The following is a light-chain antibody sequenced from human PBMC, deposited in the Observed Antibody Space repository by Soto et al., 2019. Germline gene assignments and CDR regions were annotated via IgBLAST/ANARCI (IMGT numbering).Light chain of an antibody. CDR1: QSVSSSQ. CDR2: GAS. CDR3: QQYATSHHA. V-gene: IGKV3-20*01. Sequence: EIVLTQSPVTLSLSPGESATLSCRASQSVSSSQVAWYQQKPGQAPRLLIYGASSRATGIPDRFSGVGSETDFTLTINRLEPEDFAVYYCQQYATSHHAVGLGAMLEIK. J-gene: IGKJ2*01.